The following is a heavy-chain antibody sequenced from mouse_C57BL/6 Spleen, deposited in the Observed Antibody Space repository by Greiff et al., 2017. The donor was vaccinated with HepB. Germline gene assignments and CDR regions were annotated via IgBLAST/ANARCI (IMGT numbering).Heavy chain of an antibody. Sequence: VQLQQSGPGLVKPSQSLSLTCSVTGYSITSGYYWNWIRQFPGNKLEWMGYISYDGSNNYNPSLKNRISITRDTSKNQFFLKLNSVTTEDTATYYCARGDSNYAYYDAMDYWGQGTSVTVSS. V-gene: IGHV3-6*01. D-gene: IGHD2-5*01. CDR3: ARGDSNYAYYDAMDY. J-gene: IGHJ4*01. CDR2: ISYDGSN. CDR1: GYSITSGYY.